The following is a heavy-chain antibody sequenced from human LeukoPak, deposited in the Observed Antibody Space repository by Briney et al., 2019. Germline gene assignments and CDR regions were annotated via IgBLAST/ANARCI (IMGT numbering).Heavy chain of an antibody. D-gene: IGHD2-15*01. Sequence: ASVKVSCKASGYTFTGYHMHWVRQAPGQGLEWMGRINPNSGDTNYAQKFQGRVTMTRDTSTSTVYMELRSLRSEDTAVYYCARVSGYCSGGSCYGLPSHGMDVWGQGTTVTVSS. J-gene: IGHJ6*02. CDR1: GYTFTGYH. CDR2: INPNSGDT. V-gene: IGHV1-2*06. CDR3: ARVSGYCSGGSCYGLPSHGMDV.